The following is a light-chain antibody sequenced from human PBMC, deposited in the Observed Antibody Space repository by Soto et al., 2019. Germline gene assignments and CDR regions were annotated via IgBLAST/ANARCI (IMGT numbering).Light chain of an antibody. CDR3: QQYNSYPFT. Sequence: DIQMTQSPSTLSASVGDRVTITCRASQSISSWLAWYQQKPGKAPKLLIYKASSLESGVPSRFIGRGSGTEFTLTISTLQPDDFATYYCQQYNSYPFTFGPGTKVDIK. V-gene: IGKV1-5*03. J-gene: IGKJ3*01. CDR2: KAS. CDR1: QSISSW.